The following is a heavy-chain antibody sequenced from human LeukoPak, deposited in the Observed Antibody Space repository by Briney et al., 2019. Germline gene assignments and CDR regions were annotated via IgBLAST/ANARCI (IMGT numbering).Heavy chain of an antibody. D-gene: IGHD3-3*01. CDR2: ISAYNGNT. J-gene: IGHJ4*02. CDR3: ARGGRGYYDFWSPGY. Sequence: ASVKVSCKASGYTFTSYGISWVRQAPGQGLEWMGWISAYNGNTNYAQKLQGRVTMTTDTSTSTAYMELRSLRSDDTAVYYCARGGRGYYDFWSPGYWGQGTLVTVSS. V-gene: IGHV1-18*01. CDR1: GYTFTSYG.